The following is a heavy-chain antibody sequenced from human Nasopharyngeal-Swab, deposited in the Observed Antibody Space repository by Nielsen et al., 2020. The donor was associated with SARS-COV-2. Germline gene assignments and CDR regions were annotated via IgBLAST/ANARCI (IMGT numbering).Heavy chain of an antibody. CDR3: ARDLKYYYGSGSYGSPLG. V-gene: IGHV3-21*01. Sequence: WIRQPPGKGLEWVSSISSSSSYIYYADSVKGRFTISRGNAKNSLYLQMNSLRAEDTAVYYCARDLKYYYGSGSYGSPLGWGQGTLVTVSS. CDR2: ISSSSSYI. J-gene: IGHJ4*02. D-gene: IGHD3-10*01.